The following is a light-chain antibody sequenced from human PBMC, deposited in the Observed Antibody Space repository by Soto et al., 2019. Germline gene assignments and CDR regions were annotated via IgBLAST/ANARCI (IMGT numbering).Light chain of an antibody. V-gene: IGLV2-8*01. CDR3: CSYAGSNKYYL. CDR1: SSDLGGYNY. Sequence: QSALTQPPSASGSPGQSITISCTGGSSDLGGYNYVSWYQQRPGKVPRLIIYEVTKRPSGVTDRFSGSKSGNTASLPVSGLLADDEADYYCCSYAGSNKYYLFGPGTKVTVL. CDR2: EVT. J-gene: IGLJ1*01.